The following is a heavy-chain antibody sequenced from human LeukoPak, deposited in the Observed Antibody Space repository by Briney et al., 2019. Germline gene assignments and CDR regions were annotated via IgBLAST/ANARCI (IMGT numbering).Heavy chain of an antibody. J-gene: IGHJ4*02. CDR3: ARAGIAAAGTFDY. Sequence: GGSLRLSCAASGFTVSSNYMSWVRQAPGKGLEWVSVIYSGGSAYYADSVKGRFTISRDNSKNTLYLQMNSLRAEDTAVYYCARAGIAAAGTFDYWGQGTLVTVSS. CDR1: GFTVSSNY. V-gene: IGHV3-53*01. D-gene: IGHD6-13*01. CDR2: IYSGGSA.